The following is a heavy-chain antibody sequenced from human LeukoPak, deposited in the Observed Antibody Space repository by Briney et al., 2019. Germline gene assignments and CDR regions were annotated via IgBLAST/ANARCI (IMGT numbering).Heavy chain of an antibody. CDR3: TKTGVGSGSHYYYYGMDD. V-gene: IGHV6-1*01. CDR2: TYYKSKWYN. Sequence: SQTLSLTCAVSGDSVSSNSAAWNWLRQSPSRGLEWLGRTYYKSKWYNDYAVSVKGRITINSDTSKNQFSLQLNSVTPEDTAVYYCTKTGVGSGSHYYYYGMDDWGQGTTVTVSS. J-gene: IGHJ6*02. CDR1: GDSVSSNSAA. D-gene: IGHD1-26*01.